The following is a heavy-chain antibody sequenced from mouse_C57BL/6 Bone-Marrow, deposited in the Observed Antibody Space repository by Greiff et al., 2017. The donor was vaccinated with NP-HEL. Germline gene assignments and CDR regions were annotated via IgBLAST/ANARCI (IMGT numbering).Heavy chain of an antibody. Sequence: EVQRVESGGGLVQPGGSLKLSCAASGFTFSDYGMEWVRHAPRKGPEWVAFISNLADSIYYADTVTGRFTISRENAKNTLYLEMSSLRSEDTAMYYCARHGALGAMDYWGQGTSVTVSS. CDR1: GFTFSDYG. CDR2: ISNLADSI. CDR3: ARHGALGAMDY. D-gene: IGHD3-3*01. V-gene: IGHV5-15*01. J-gene: IGHJ4*01.